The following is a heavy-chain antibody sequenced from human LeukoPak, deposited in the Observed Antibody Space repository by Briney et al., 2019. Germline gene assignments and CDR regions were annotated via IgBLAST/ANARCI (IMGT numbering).Heavy chain of an antibody. V-gene: IGHV4-59*01. CDR1: GRSISIYY. Sequence: SETLSLTCTVSGRSISIYYWNWIRQPPGKGLEWIAYIYYSGSTNYNPSLKSRVIISVDPSKNQVSLNLTSVTAADTAVYYCARGRYSGSEMKWGQGALVTVSS. CDR3: ARGRYSGSEMK. J-gene: IGHJ4*02. CDR2: IYYSGST. D-gene: IGHD3-10*01.